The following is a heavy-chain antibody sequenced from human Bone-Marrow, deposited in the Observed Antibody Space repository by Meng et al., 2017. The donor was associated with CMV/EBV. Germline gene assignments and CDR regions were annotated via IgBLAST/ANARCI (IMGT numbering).Heavy chain of an antibody. CDR1: GYTFTGYY. V-gene: IGHV1-2*02. J-gene: IGHJ3*01. Sequence: ASVKVSCKASGYTFTGYYIHWVRQAPGQGLEWMGWINPNPNSGATAYAQKFQGRVTLTRDTSISAAYMELRRLKSEDTAVYYCARVQFLETPNEAFDLWGQGTMVSVSS. CDR3: ARVQFLETPNEAFDL. CDR2: INPNPNSGAT.